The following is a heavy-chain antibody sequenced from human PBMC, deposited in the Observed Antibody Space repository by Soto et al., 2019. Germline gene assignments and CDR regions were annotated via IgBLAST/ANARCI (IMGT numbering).Heavy chain of an antibody. CDR1: GYTFTSYG. CDR3: ARVAYSSSWAYYYYYGMDV. J-gene: IGHJ6*02. D-gene: IGHD6-13*01. V-gene: IGHV1-18*01. Sequence: QVQLVQSGAEVKKPGASVKVSCKASGYTFTSYGISWVRQAPGQGLEWMGWISAYNGNTNYAQKLQGRVTMTTDTSTSTAYMELRSLRSDDTAVYYCARVAYSSSWAYYYYYGMDVWGQGTTVTVSS. CDR2: ISAYNGNT.